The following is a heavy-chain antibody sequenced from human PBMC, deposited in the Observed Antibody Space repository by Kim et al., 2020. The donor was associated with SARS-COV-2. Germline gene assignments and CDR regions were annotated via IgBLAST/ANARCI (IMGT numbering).Heavy chain of an antibody. CDR2: IWYDGSNK. CDR3: ARGGWFGESLYYYGLDV. D-gene: IGHD3-10*01. CDR1: GFTFSSYG. V-gene: IGHV3-33*01. J-gene: IGHJ6*02. Sequence: GGSLRLSCTASGFTFSSYGMHWVRQAPGKGLEWVAVIWYDGSNKYYADSVKGRFTVSRDNSKNTLSVQMHSLRAEDTAVYYCARGGWFGESLYYYGLDVWGQGTTVTVSS.